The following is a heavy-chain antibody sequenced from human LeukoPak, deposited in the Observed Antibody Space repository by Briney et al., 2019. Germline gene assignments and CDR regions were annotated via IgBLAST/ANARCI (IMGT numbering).Heavy chain of an antibody. D-gene: IGHD3-3*01. CDR1: GYTFTSYD. Sequence: ASVKVSCKASGYTFTSYDINWVRQATGQGLEWMGWMNPNSGNTGYAQKFQGRVTITRNTSISTAYMELSSLRSEDTAVYYCARVERFLEWLPQISSRYYYYYYMDVWGKGTTVTVSS. V-gene: IGHV1-8*03. J-gene: IGHJ6*03. CDR2: MNPNSGNT. CDR3: ARVERFLEWLPQISSRYYYYYYMDV.